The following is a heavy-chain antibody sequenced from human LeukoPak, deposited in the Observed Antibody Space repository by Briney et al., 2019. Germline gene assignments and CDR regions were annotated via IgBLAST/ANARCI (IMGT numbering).Heavy chain of an antibody. CDR3: VRDGGGTTPYDS. J-gene: IGHJ4*02. D-gene: IGHD1-7*01. Sequence: PGGSLRLSCAASGFTLSDYWMNWVRQIPGKGPVWVSHISPDGRNIAYADSVKGRFTISRDSAKNTLYLQMNSLRVGDTAVYYCVRDGGGTTPYDSWGQGTLVTVSS. CDR2: ISPDGRNI. CDR1: GFTLSDYW. V-gene: IGHV3-74*01.